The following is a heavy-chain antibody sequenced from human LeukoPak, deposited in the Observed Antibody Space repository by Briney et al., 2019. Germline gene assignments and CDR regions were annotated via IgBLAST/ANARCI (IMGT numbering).Heavy chain of an antibody. V-gene: IGHV3-21*01. CDR3: ARDSDCSTTSCFVIDY. CDR2: ISSSSSYI. Sequence: GGSLRLSCAASGFTFSSCRINWVRQAPGKGLECVSSISSSSSYIYYADSVKGRFTISRDNAKNSLYLQMNSLRAEDTAVYYCARDSDCSTTSCFVIDYWGQGTLVTVSS. D-gene: IGHD2-2*01. CDR1: GFTFSSCR. J-gene: IGHJ4*02.